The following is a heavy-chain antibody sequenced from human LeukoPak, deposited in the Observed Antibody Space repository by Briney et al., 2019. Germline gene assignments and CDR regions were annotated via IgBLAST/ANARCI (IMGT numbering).Heavy chain of an antibody. CDR1: GYTLTGYY. CDR3: ARGPHIAARRLPPFDL. V-gene: IGHV1-2*02. J-gene: IGHJ2*01. Sequence: GASVKVSCKASGYTLTGYYMHWVRQAPGQGLEWMGWINPNSGGTNYAQKFQGRVTMTRDTSISTAYMELSRLRSDDTAVYYCARGPHIAARRLPPFDLWGRGTLVTVSS. D-gene: IGHD6-6*01. CDR2: INPNSGGT.